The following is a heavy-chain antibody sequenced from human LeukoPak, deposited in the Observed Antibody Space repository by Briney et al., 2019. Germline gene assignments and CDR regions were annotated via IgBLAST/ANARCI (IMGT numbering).Heavy chain of an antibody. CDR1: GGTFSSYA. CDR3: ARAVGDYGGNSGLDY. Sequence: SSVKVSCKASGGTFSSYAISWVRQAPGQGLEWMGRIIPIFGTANYAQKFQGRVTITTDESTSTAYMELSSLRSEDTAVYYCARAVGDYGGNSGLDYWGQGTLVTVSS. V-gene: IGHV1-69*05. D-gene: IGHD4-23*01. J-gene: IGHJ4*02. CDR2: IIPIFGTA.